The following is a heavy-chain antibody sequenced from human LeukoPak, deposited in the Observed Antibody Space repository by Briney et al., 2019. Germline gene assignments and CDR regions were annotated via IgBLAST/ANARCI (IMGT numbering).Heavy chain of an antibody. CDR1: GYTFTSYG. CDR3: ARILEWLSLDPDFDY. CDR2: ISAYNGNT. J-gene: IGHJ4*02. V-gene: IGHV1-18*01. Sequence: ASVKVSCKASGYTFTSYGISWVRQAPGQGLEWMGWISAYNGNTNYAQKLQGRVTMTTDTSTCTAYMELRSLRSDDTAVYYCARILEWLSLDPDFDYWGQGTLVTVSS. D-gene: IGHD3-3*01.